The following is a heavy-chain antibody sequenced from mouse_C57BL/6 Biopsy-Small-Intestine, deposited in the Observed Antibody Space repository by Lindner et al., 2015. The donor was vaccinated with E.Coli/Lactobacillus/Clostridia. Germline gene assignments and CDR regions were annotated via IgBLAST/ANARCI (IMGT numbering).Heavy chain of an antibody. Sequence: SVKVSCKASGYTFTIYYMHWVRQAPRQGLEWMGIINPSGGSTSYAQKFQGRVTMTSDTSTSTVYMELSSLRSEDTAVYYCARDFGGTPFDYWGQGTLVTVSS. CDR1: GYTFTIYY. D-gene: IGHD1-1*02. V-gene: IGHV1-64*01. J-gene: IGHJ4*01. CDR3: ARDFGGTPFDY. CDR2: INPSGGST.